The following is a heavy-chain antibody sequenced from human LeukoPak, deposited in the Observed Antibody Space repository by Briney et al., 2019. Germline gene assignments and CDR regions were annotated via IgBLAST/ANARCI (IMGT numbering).Heavy chain of an antibody. D-gene: IGHD6-19*01. CDR1: GFTFSSYA. J-gene: IGHJ4*02. Sequence: QPGGSLRLSCAASGFTFSSYAMSWVRQAPGKGLEWVSAISGSGGSTYYADSVKGRFTISRDNSKNTLYLQMNSLRAEDTAVYYCANIDSVSSGFYFDYWGQGTLVTVSS. CDR2: ISGSGGST. CDR3: ANIDSVSSGFYFDY. V-gene: IGHV3-23*01.